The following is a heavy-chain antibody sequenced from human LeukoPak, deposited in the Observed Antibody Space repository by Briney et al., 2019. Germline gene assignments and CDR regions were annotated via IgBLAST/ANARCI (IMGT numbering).Heavy chain of an antibody. CDR2: ISYDGSNK. CDR3: AKDLLGRASEDDY. D-gene: IGHD5-24*01. J-gene: IGHJ4*02. V-gene: IGHV3-30*18. CDR1: GFTFSSYG. Sequence: PGRSLRLSCAASGFTFSSYGMHWVRQAPGKGLEWVAVISYDGSNKYYADSVKGRFTISRDNSKNTLYLQMNSLRAEDTAVYYCAKDLLGRASEDDYWGQETLVTVSS.